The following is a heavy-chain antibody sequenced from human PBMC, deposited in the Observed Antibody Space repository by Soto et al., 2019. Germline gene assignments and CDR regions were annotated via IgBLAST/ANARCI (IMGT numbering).Heavy chain of an antibody. V-gene: IGHV4-39*01. CDR2: FYYSGST. Sequence: QLQLQESGPGLVKPSETLSLTCTVSGGSISSSSYYWGWIRQPPGKGLGWIGSFYYSGSTYYNPSLNSRLTISVDTPKNQFSLKLSSVTAADPAVYYCARHSTVVTLDYWGQGTLVTVSS. CDR1: GGSISSSSYY. CDR3: ARHSTVVTLDY. D-gene: IGHD2-15*01. J-gene: IGHJ4*02.